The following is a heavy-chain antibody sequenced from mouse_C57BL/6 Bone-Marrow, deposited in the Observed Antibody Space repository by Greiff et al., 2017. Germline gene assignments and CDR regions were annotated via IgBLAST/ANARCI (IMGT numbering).Heavy chain of an antibody. Sequence: VKLMESGPGLVAPSQSLSITCTVSGFSLTSYGVDWVRQSPGKGLEWLGVIWGVGSTNYNSALKSRLSISKDNSKSQVFLKMNSLQTDDTAMYYCASAMVTTENWFAYWGQGTLVTVSA. CDR2: IWGVGST. J-gene: IGHJ3*01. CDR1: GFSLTSYG. CDR3: ASAMVTTENWFAY. V-gene: IGHV2-6*01. D-gene: IGHD2-2*01.